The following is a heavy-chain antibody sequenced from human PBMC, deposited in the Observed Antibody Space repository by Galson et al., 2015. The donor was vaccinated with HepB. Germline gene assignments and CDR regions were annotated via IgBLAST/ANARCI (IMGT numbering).Heavy chain of an antibody. J-gene: IGHJ6*02. CDR2: IWYDGSNK. Sequence: SLRLSCAASGFTFSSYGMHWVRQAPGKGLEWVAVIWYDGSNKYYADSAKGRFTISRDNSKNTLYLQMNSLRAEDTAVYYCARPAHWGSGYLFGKGNGMDVWGQGTTVTVSS. D-gene: IGHD3-22*01. CDR3: ARPAHWGSGYLFGKGNGMDV. CDR1: GFTFSSYG. V-gene: IGHV3-33*08.